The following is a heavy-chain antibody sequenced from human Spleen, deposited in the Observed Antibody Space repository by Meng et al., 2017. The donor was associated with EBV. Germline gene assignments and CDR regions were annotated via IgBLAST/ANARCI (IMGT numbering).Heavy chain of an antibody. CDR1: GFSFSSYW. J-gene: IGHJ4*02. CDR2: LNEDGAIT. Sequence: EVQLVESGGALVQPGXXXXLSCAASGFSFSSYWMHWVRQAPGKGLVWVSRLNEDGAITTYADSVKGRFTISRDNAKNTLYLQMNSLRVEDTALYYCSRDLVGSDDYWGQGTLVTVSS. CDR3: SRDLVGSDDY. V-gene: IGHV3-74*01.